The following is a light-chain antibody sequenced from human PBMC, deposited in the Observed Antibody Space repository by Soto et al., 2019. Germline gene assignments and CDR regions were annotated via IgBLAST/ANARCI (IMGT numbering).Light chain of an antibody. CDR1: QSVSSY. CDR2: DAS. CDR3: QQRSNWPST. J-gene: IGKJ4*01. V-gene: IGKV3-11*01. Sequence: EIVLTQSPATLSLSTGERATLSCRASQSVSSYLAWYQQKPGQAPRLLIYDASSRATGIPARFSGSGSETDFTLTITSLEPEEFAVYYCQQRSNWPSTFGGGTKVEI.